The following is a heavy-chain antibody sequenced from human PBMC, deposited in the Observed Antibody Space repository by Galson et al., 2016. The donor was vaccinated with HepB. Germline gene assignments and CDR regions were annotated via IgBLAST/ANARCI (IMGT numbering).Heavy chain of an antibody. J-gene: IGHJ1*01. CDR1: GGPFSSHA. CDR3: ARSRVDIGEVGKLHSDFQH. D-gene: IGHD5-12*01. V-gene: IGHV1-69*13. Sequence: SVKVSCKASGGPFSSHALSWVRQAPGQGLEWMGGIIPLFRTPKYAQNFQDRVTISADDSTTTVYLEVRSLTSEDTATYFCARSRVDIGEVGKLHSDFQHWGQGTLVIVSS. CDR2: IIPLFRTP.